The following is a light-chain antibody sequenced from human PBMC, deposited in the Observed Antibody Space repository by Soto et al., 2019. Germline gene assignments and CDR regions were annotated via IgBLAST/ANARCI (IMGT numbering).Light chain of an antibody. J-gene: IGKJ4*01. V-gene: IGKV3-11*01. CDR3: PQRSNGPRT. Sequence: EIVLTQSPATLSLSPGERATLSCRASQRVSSYLAWYQQKPGQAPRLLIYAASNRATGIPARFSGSGSGTDFPLTISSVEPEDFVVYYCPQRSNGPRTFGGGTKVEIK. CDR1: QRVSSY. CDR2: AAS.